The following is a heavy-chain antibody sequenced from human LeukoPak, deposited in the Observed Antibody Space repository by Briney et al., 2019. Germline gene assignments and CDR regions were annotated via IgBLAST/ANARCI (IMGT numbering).Heavy chain of an antibody. D-gene: IGHD3-22*01. CDR3: ARAPMIVVVFPPRLDF. V-gene: IGHV1-2*04. CDR1: GYTFSDYY. J-gene: IGHJ4*02. CDR2: INPNSGDT. Sequence: ASVKVSCKASGYTFSDYYIHWVRQAPGQGLEWMGWINPNSGDTNYAQKSQGWVTMTRDTSITTAYLELSRLTSDDTAVYYCARAPMIVVVFPPRLDFWGQGTLVTVSS.